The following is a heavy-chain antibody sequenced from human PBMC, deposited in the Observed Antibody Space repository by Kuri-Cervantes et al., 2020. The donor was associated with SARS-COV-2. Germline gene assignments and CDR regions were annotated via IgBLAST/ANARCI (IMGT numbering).Heavy chain of an antibody. Sequence: ASVKVSCKASGYTFTGYYMHWVRQAPGQGLEWMGWINPNSGGTNYAQKFQGRVTMTRDTSISTAYMELSRLRSDDTAVYYCARDLAARLDYYYGMDVWGQGTTVTVSS. CDR3: ARDLAARLDYYYGMDV. D-gene: IGHD6-6*01. V-gene: IGHV1-2*02. CDR2: INPNSGGT. J-gene: IGHJ6*02. CDR1: GYTFTGYY.